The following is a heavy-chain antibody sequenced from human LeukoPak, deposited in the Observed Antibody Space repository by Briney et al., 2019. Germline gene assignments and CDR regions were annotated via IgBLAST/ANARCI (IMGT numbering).Heavy chain of an antibody. CDR3: AKGTHYYDSSGLDAFDI. CDR2: ISGSGGST. J-gene: IGHJ3*02. V-gene: IGHV3-23*01. Sequence: GGSLRLSCAASGFTFSSYAMSWVRQAPGKGLEWVSAISGSGGSTYYADSVKGRFTISRDNSKNTLYLQMNSLRAEDTAVYYCAKGTHYYDSSGLDAFDIWGQGTMVTISS. D-gene: IGHD3-22*01. CDR1: GFTFSSYA.